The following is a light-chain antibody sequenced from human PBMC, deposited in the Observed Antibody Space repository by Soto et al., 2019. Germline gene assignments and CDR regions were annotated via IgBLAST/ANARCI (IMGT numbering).Light chain of an antibody. Sequence: QSVLTQPPSVSGAPGQRVTISCTGSSSNIGAGYDVHWYQQLPGRAPKLLIYGNNNRPSGVPDRFSGSKSGPSASLAITGLQAEDEADYYCQSYDSSLGYVFGPGTKVTVL. CDR2: GNN. J-gene: IGLJ1*01. V-gene: IGLV1-40*01. CDR1: SSNIGAGYD. CDR3: QSYDSSLGYV.